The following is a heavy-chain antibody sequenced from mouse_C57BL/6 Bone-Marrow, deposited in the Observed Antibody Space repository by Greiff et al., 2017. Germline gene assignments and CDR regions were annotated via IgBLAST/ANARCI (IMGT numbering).Heavy chain of an antibody. CDR3: AREQLRLQLDY. D-gene: IGHD3-2*02. CDR1: GYAFSSSW. J-gene: IGHJ4*01. Sequence: VQLQQSGPELVKPGASVKISCKASGYAFSSSWMNWVKQRPGKGLEWIGRLYPGDGDTNYNGKFKGKATLTADKSSSTAYMQLSSLTSEDSAVYFCAREQLRLQLDYWGQGTSVTVSS. V-gene: IGHV1-82*01. CDR2: LYPGDGDT.